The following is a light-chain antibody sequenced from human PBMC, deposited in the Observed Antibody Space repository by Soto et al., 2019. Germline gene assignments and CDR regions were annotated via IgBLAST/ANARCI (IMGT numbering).Light chain of an antibody. J-gene: IGLJ1*01. V-gene: IGLV2-23*02. Sequence: QSVLTQPASVSGSPGQSITISCTGTSSNVGSYKLVSWYQQHPGKAPKLMIFEVNKRLSGVSNRFSGSKSGNTASLTIPGLKVEDEADYYCCSSGGSPTYVFGTGTKVTVL. CDR1: SSNVGSYKL. CDR2: EVN. CDR3: CSSGGSPTYV.